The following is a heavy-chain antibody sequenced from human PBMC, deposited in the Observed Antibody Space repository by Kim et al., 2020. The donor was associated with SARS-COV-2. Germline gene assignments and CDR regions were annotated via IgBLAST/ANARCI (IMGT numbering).Heavy chain of an antibody. CDR3: AKVRYPRELLGLYYYGMDV. CDR1: GFTFSSYG. J-gene: IGHJ6*02. CDR2: ISYDGSNK. Sequence: GGSLRLSCAASGFTFSSYGMHWVRQAPGKGLEWVAVISYDGSNKYYADSVKGRFTISRDNSKNTLYLQMNSLRAEDTAVYYCAKVRYPRELLGLYYYGMDVWGQGTTVTVSS. D-gene: IGHD1-26*01. V-gene: IGHV3-30*18.